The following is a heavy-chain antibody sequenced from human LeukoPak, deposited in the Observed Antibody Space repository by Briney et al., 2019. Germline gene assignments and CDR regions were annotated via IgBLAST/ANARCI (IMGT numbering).Heavy chain of an antibody. J-gene: IGHJ4*02. Sequence: GRSLRLSCAASGFTFSSYGMHWVRQAPGKGLEWVAVIWYDGSNKYYADSAKGRFTISRDNSKNTLYLQMNSLRAEDTAVYYCAAYDSSGYYYAGWYWGQGTLVTVSS. CDR3: AAYDSSGYYYAGWY. CDR1: GFTFSSYG. CDR2: IWYDGSNK. D-gene: IGHD3-22*01. V-gene: IGHV3-33*01.